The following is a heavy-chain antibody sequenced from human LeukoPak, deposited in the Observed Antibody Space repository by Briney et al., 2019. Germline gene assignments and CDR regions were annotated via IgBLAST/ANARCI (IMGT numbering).Heavy chain of an antibody. CDR3: AKVDNWKYGHHDF. Sequence: GGSLRLSCAASGFTFSSYAMSWVRQAPGKGLDWVSSISGSDGTTYYADSVKGRFTISRDNSKYTLSLQMNSLRAEDTAVYYCAKVDNWKYGHHDFWGQGTLVTVSS. CDR1: GFTFSSYA. CDR2: ISGSDGTT. V-gene: IGHV3-23*01. J-gene: IGHJ4*02. D-gene: IGHD1-1*01.